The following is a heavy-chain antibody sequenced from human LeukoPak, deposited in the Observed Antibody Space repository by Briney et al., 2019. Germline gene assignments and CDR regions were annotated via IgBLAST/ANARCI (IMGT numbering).Heavy chain of an antibody. D-gene: IGHD1-26*01. Sequence: SETLSLTCTVSGGSISSGDYYWSWIRQPPGKGLEWIGYIYYSGSTYYNPSLKSRVTISVDTSKNQFSLKLSSVTAADTAVYYCARVTRSGSYYYYYGMDVWGQGTTVTVSS. J-gene: IGHJ6*02. CDR1: GGSISSGDYY. CDR3: ARVTRSGSYYYYYGMDV. CDR2: IYYSGST. V-gene: IGHV4-30-4*02.